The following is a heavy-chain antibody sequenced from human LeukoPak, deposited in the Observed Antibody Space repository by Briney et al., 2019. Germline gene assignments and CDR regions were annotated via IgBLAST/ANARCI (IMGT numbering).Heavy chain of an antibody. CDR1: GGSISSYY. CDR3: ATLDYSRSWYFFDY. D-gene: IGHD6-13*01. J-gene: IGHJ4*02. V-gene: IGHV4-59*01. CDR2: IYYSGST. Sequence: PSETLSLTCTVSGGSISSYYWSWIRQPPGKGLEWIGYIYYSGSTNYNPSLESRVTISVDTSKSQFSLKLNSMTAADTAVYYCATLDYSRSWYFFDYWGQGTLVTVSS.